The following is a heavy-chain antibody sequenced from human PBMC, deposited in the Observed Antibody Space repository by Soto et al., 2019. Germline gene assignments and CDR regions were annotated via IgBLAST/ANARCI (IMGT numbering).Heavy chain of an antibody. CDR3: ARDRIRNWDFDL. CDR1: GFTFSDYY. CDR2: ISSSGGTV. V-gene: IGHV3-11*01. J-gene: IGHJ2*01. Sequence: QVQVVESGGGLVKPGGSLRLSCVASGFTFSDYYMNWIRQAPGKGLEWISYISSSGGTVYYADSVKGRFTISRDNSKNSMYLQMNSLRAEDTAVYYCARDRIRNWDFDLWGRGTLVTVSS.